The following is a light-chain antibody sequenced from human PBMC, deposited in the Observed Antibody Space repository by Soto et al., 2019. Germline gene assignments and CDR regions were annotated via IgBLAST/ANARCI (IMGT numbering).Light chain of an antibody. V-gene: IGKV3-20*01. CDR1: QRVSSSY. Sequence: EIVLTQSPGTLSLSPGERATLSCRASQRVSSSYLAWYQQKPGQAPRLLIYGASSRATGIPDRFSGSGSGTDFPITISRVEPEDFAVYFCQRYGSSPPFTFGRETKVEI. CDR2: GAS. CDR3: QRYGSSPPFT. J-gene: IGKJ2*01.